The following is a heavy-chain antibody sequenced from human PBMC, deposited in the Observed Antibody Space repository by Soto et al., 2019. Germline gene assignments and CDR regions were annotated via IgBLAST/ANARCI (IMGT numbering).Heavy chain of an antibody. CDR3: ARADDSSGYRHPDY. J-gene: IGHJ4*02. V-gene: IGHV4-61*01. Sequence: PSETLSLTCTVSGGSVISGSYYWIWIRQPPGKGLEWIGYIYYSGSTNYNPSLKSRVTISVDTSKNQFSLKLSSVTAADTAVYYCARADDSSGYRHPDYWGQGTLVTVSS. D-gene: IGHD3-22*01. CDR2: IYYSGST. CDR1: GGSVISGSYY.